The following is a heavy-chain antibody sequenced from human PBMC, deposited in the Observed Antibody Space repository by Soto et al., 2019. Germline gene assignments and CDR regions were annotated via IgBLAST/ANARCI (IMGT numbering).Heavy chain of an antibody. CDR1: GGSISSGGYY. D-gene: IGHD1-20*01. V-gene: IGHV4-31*03. CDR2: IYYSGST. CDR3: ARELSSITGTDY. Sequence: SETLSLTCTVSGGSISSGGYYWSWIRQHPGKGLEWIGYIYYSGSTYYNPSLKSRVTISVDTSKNQFSLKLSSVTAADTAVYYCARELSSITGTDYWGQGTLVTVSS. J-gene: IGHJ4*02.